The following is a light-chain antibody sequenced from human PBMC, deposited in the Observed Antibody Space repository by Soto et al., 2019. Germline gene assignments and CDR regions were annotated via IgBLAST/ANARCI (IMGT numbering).Light chain of an antibody. CDR2: GSA. CDR1: QIVSSSY. Sequence: EIVLTQSPGTLSLSPGERASLSCGASQIVSSSYLAWYQQKPGQAPRLLIYGSATRATGLPDRCSSSGSGTDFTLTISRLEPEDFAVYYCQQYCDSPTTFGPGTRLEIK. J-gene: IGKJ5*01. CDR3: QQYCDSPTT. V-gene: IGKV3-20*01.